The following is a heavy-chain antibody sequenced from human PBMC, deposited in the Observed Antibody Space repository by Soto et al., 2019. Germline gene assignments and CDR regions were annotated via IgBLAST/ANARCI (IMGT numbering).Heavy chain of an antibody. CDR3: ALVALSGTTLGGGEA. V-gene: IGHV1-69*01. J-gene: IGHJ5*02. D-gene: IGHD1-7*01. CDR2: IIPMFASA. Sequence: QVQLMQSGPEVKKPGSSVRVSCKASGGTFSTHSVTWLRQAPGQGLEWMGGIIPMFASAKYSQRFKVGLSISADESATTASLELTRRRSEDTAIYYCALVALSGTTLGGGEAWGQGNLVSVSS. CDR1: GGTFSTHS.